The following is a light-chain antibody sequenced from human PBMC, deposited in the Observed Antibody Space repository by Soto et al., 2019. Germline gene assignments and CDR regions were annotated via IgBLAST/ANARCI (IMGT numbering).Light chain of an antibody. V-gene: IGKV3-15*01. J-gene: IGKJ2*01. CDR1: QSISSN. Sequence: EIVMTQSPATLSVSPGERATLSCRASQSISSNLAWYQQNPGQAPRLLIYGASTRATEIPDRFSGSGSGTEFTLTISSLQSEDFAIYYCQQYSSWPPYTFGQGTKLEIK. CDR2: GAS. CDR3: QQYSSWPPYT.